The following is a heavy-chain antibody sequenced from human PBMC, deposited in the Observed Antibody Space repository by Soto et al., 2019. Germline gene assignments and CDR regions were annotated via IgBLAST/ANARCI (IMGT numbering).Heavy chain of an antibody. J-gene: IGHJ5*02. Sequence: QVQLQESGPGLVKPSQTLSLTCTFSGGSISSGGYYCSWIRQHPGKGLEWMGYIYYSGSTYYNPSLKSRVNITVGTCKIQFSLKLSSVTAADTAVYYCARAPTPWGKGTLVTVSS. CDR1: GGSISSGGYY. V-gene: IGHV4-31*03. CDR2: IYYSGST. D-gene: IGHD4-4*01. CDR3: ARAPTP.